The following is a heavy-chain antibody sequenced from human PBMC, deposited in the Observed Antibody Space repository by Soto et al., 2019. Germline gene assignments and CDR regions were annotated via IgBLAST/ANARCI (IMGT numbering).Heavy chain of an antibody. J-gene: IGHJ4*02. D-gene: IGHD4-4*01. CDR3: ARGSNHFDY. Sequence: EVQLVESGGGLVQPGGSLRLSCAASGFTFSPFWMHWVRQVPGKGPVWVSRINSDGNSTSYADSVKGRFTISRDNAKTTLYLQMNSLRAEDTAVYYCARGSNHFDYRGQGTLVTVSS. CDR2: INSDGNST. V-gene: IGHV3-74*01. CDR1: GFTFSPFW.